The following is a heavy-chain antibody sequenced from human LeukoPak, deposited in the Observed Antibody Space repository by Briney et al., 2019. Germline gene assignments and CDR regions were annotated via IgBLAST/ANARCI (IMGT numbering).Heavy chain of an antibody. CDR2: ISGSGGTT. J-gene: IGHJ4*02. D-gene: IGHD3-9*01. CDR1: GFTFSTYA. Sequence: GGSLRLSCAASGFTFSTYAMNWVRQAPGKGLDWVSGISGSGGTTYYADSVKGRFTISRDNSKNTLYLQMNSLRAEDTAVYYCANVRYFDRYYFDYWGQGALVTVSS. V-gene: IGHV3-23*01. CDR3: ANVRYFDRYYFDY.